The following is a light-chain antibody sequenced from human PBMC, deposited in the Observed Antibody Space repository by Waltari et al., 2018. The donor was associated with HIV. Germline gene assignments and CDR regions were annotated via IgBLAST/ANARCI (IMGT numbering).Light chain of an antibody. J-gene: IGLJ2*01. Sequence: QSVLTQPPSASGTPGQRVTISCSGSSSNIGSNYVSWYQQLPGTAPKLLIYRSNQRPSGESDGFSSSSYGSLTTLSIGGLRSEEEADYYCAAWDDSLIGHIVFGGGTKLTVL. CDR2: RSN. CDR1: SSNIGSNY. V-gene: IGLV1-47*01. CDR3: AAWDDSLIGHIV.